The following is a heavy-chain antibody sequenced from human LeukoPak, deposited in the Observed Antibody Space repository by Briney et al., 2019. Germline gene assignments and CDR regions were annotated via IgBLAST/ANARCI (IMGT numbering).Heavy chain of an antibody. CDR3: ARAHLRVTMLPGAFDP. J-gene: IGHJ5*02. Sequence: GGALRLSCAASGFTFSSYSVNWVRAALGKGVEWGSSISISSSYIYYAGSVKGRFTISRDNAKNSLYLQMNSLRAEDTAVYYCARAHLRVTMLPGAFDPWGQGTLVTVPS. CDR1: GFTFSSYS. CDR2: ISISSSYI. D-gene: IGHD3-10*01. V-gene: IGHV3-21*01.